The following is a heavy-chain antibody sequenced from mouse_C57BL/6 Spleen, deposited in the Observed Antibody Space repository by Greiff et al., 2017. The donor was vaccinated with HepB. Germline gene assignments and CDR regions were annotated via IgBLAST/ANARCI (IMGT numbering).Heavy chain of an antibody. Sequence: QVQLQHPGAELVKPGASVKMSCKASGYTFTSYWITWVKQRPGQGLEWIGDIYPGSGSTNYNEKFKSKATLTVDTSSSTAYMQRSSLTSEDSAVYYCASQLGRRRYFDVWGTGTTVTVSS. D-gene: IGHD4-1*02. V-gene: IGHV1-55*01. J-gene: IGHJ1*03. CDR2: IYPGSGST. CDR1: GYTFTSYW. CDR3: ASQLGRRRYFDV.